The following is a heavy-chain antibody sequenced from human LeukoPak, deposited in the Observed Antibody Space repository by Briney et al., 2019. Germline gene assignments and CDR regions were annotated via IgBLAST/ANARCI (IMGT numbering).Heavy chain of an antibody. V-gene: IGHV4-4*07. J-gene: IGHJ4*02. Sequence: PSETLSLTCTVSGGSISSYYWSWIRQPAGKGLEWIGRIYTSGSTNYNPSLKSRVTMSVDTSKNQFSLKLSSVTAADTAVYYCASVNAYYYDSSGYYYHFDYWGQGTLVTVSS. CDR3: ASVNAYYYDSSGYYYHFDY. CDR2: IYTSGST. D-gene: IGHD3-22*01. CDR1: GGSISSYY.